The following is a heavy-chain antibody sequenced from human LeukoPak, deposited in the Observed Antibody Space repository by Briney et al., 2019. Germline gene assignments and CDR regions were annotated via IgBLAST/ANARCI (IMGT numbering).Heavy chain of an antibody. D-gene: IGHD6-13*01. Sequence: PGRSLRLSCAASGFTFSSYAMHWVRQAPGKGLEWVAVISYDGSNKYYADSVKGRFTISRDNSENTLYLQMNSLRAEDTAVYYCARDHELVLDYWGQGTLVTVSS. CDR2: ISYDGSNK. CDR3: ARDHELVLDY. CDR1: GFTFSSYA. V-gene: IGHV3-30*04. J-gene: IGHJ4*02.